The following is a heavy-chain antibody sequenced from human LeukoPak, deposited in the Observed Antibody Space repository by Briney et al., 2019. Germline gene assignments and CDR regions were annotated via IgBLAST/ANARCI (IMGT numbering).Heavy chain of an antibody. V-gene: IGHV4-34*01. Sequence: SETLSLTCAVYGGSFSGYYWSWIRQPPGKGLEWIGEINHSGSTNYNPSLKSRVTISVDTSKNQFSLKLSSVTAADTAVYYCARDYGDPKNAFDIWGQGTMVTVSS. J-gene: IGHJ3*02. D-gene: IGHD4-17*01. CDR1: GGSFSGYY. CDR3: ARDYGDPKNAFDI. CDR2: INHSGST.